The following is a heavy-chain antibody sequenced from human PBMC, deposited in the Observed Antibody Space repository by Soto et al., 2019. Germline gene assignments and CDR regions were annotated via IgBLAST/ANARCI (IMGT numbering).Heavy chain of an antibody. CDR2: INYSGST. Sequence: QVQLQESGPGLVHPSQTLSLTCTVFGASISSNDYDWSWIRQPPGKGLEWIGHINYSGSTYYTPSLISRLTMSMDTSKTQFSLRSTSVTAVDPAFYCSDSPRGYNHGRRRDRFDPWGQGIVVTVSS. J-gene: IGHJ5*02. D-gene: IGHD1-1*01. CDR3: DSPRGYNHGRRRDRFDP. CDR1: GASISSNDYD. V-gene: IGHV4-30-4*01.